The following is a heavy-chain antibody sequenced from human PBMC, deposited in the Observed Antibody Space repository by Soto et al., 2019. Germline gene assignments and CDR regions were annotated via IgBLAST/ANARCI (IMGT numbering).Heavy chain of an antibody. CDR2: INPSGGST. J-gene: IGHJ3*02. V-gene: IGHV1-46*01. CDR1: GYTFTSYY. D-gene: IGHD2-2*01. Sequence: ASVKVSCKASGYTFTSYYMHWVRQAPGQGLEWMGIINPSGGSTSYAQKFQGRVTMTRDTSTSTVYMELSSLRSEETAVYYCAREPVDQLGAFDIWGQGTMVTVSS. CDR3: AREPVDQLGAFDI.